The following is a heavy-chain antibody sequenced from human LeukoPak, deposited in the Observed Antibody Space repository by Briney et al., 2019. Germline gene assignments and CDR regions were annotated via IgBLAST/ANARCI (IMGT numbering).Heavy chain of an antibody. V-gene: IGHV4-34*01. CDR2: INHSGST. J-gene: IGHJ4*02. CDR1: GGSFSGYY. Sequence: SESLSLTCAVYGGSFSGYYWSWIRQPPGKGLEWIGEINHSGSTNYNPSLKSRVTISVDTSKNQFPLKLSSVTAADTAVYFCATPLYWGQGTLVTVS. CDR3: ATPLY.